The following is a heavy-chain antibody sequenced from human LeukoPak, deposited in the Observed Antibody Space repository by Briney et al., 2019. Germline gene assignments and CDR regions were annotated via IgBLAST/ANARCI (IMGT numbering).Heavy chain of an antibody. CDR2: INHSGST. CDR3: ASFGFYGSGSYRGLVDY. D-gene: IGHD3-10*01. J-gene: IGHJ4*02. V-gene: IGHV4-38-2*02. Sequence: SETLSLTCTVSGYSISSGYYWGWIRQPPGKRLEWIGEINHSGSTNYNPSLKSRVTISVDTSKNQFSLKLSSVTAADTAVYYCASFGFYGSGSYRGLVDYWGQGTLVTVSS. CDR1: GYSISSGYY.